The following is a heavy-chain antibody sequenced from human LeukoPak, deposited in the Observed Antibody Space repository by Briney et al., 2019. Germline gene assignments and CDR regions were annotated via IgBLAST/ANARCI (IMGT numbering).Heavy chain of an antibody. D-gene: IGHD3-16*02. CDR2: ISPSGDST. CDR3: ARDLRVVESMITFGGVIAH. CDR1: GYTFTSYY. J-gene: IGHJ4*02. V-gene: IGHV1-46*01. Sequence: ASVKVSCKASGYTFTSYYMHWVRQAPGQGLEWMGIISPSGDSTSYAQKFQGRVTMTRDTSTSTVYLELSSLRSEDTAVYYCARDLRVVESMITFGGVIAHWGQGTLVTVSS.